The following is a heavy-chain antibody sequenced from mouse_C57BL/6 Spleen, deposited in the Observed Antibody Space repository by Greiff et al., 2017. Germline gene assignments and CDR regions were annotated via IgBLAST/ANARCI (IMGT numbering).Heavy chain of an antibody. D-gene: IGHD2-3*01. CDR1: GYAFTNYL. CDR3: ARYDGLYYAMDY. CDR2: INPGSGGT. J-gene: IGHJ4*01. V-gene: IGHV1-54*01. Sequence: QVKLKQSGAELVRPGTSVKVSCKASGYAFTNYLIEWVKQRPGQGLEWIGVINPGSGGTNYNEKFKGKATLTADKSSSTAYMQLSSLTSEDSAVYFCARYDGLYYAMDYWGQGTSVTVSS.